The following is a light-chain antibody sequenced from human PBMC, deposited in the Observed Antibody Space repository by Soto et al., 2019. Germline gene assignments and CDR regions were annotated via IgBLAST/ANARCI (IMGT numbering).Light chain of an antibody. CDR2: KVS. V-gene: IGKV2-30*01. J-gene: IGKJ2*01. CDR3: MQCTHWPPYT. CDR1: QSLAYSDGNTY. Sequence: DVVMTQSPLSLPVTLGQPASISCRSSQSLAYSDGNTYLNWFQQRPGQSPRRLIYKVSNRDSGVPDRVSGSGSGTDFTLKISRVEAEDVGVYYCMQCTHWPPYTFGQGTKLEIK.